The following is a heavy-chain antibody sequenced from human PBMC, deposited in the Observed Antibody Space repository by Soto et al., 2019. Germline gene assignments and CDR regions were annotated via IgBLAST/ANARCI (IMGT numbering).Heavy chain of an antibody. D-gene: IGHD5-12*01. CDR3: AKGDNLGPTTGYAFDH. Sequence: PSQTLSLTCAISGDSVSSNTASWNWIRQSPSRGLEWLGRTYFRSKWYNDYAVSVKSRIIINPDTSNNQFSLQLNSVTPEDTAVYFCAKGDNLGPTTGYAFDHWGQGIMVPVSS. J-gene: IGHJ4*02. CDR2: TYFRSKWYN. V-gene: IGHV6-1*01. CDR1: GDSVSSNTAS.